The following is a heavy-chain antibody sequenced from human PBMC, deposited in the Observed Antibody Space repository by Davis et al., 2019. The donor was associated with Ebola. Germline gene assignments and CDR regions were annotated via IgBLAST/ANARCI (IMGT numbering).Heavy chain of an antibody. CDR2: VYSSGST. D-gene: IGHD1-26*01. Sequence: SETLSLTFPVPSGSISPNYWSWIRQPPGKGLEWIGYVYSSGSTNYNPSLESRVTILVDTSKNQFSLKLRSVTAADTAVYYCARDIGLELRRPYHYGLDVWGTGTTVTVSS. CDR1: SGSISPNY. CDR3: ARDIGLELRRPYHYGLDV. V-gene: IGHV4-4*08. J-gene: IGHJ6*04.